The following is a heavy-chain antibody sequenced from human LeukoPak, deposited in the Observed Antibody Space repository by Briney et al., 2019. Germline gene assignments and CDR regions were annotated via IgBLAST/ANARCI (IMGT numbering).Heavy chain of an antibody. CDR3: ARSEQLAFRGY. D-gene: IGHD6-6*01. J-gene: IGHJ4*02. CDR1: GYTFTGHY. V-gene: IGHV1-2*02. CDR2: INPNSGGT. Sequence: ASVKVSCKASGYTFTGHYMHWVRQAPGQGLEWMGWINPNSGGTHYAQKFQGRVTMTRDTSISTAYMELSRLRSDDTAVYYCARSEQLAFRGYWGQGTLVTVSS.